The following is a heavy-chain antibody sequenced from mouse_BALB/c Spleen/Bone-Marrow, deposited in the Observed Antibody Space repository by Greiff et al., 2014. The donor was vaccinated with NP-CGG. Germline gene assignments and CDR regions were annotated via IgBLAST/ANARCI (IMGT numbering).Heavy chain of an antibody. CDR3: ARPTTRCYALDY. CDR1: GFSLTNYG. Sequence: VKLVESGPGLVAPSQSLSITCTVSGFSLTNYGVYWVRQPPGKGLEWLGVIWAGRSTNYNSSHMSRLSISKDNSKRQVFLKMNSLQTDDTAMYCCARPTTRCYALDYWGQGTSVTVSS. D-gene: IGHD6-1*01. V-gene: IGHV2-9*02. CDR2: IWAGRST. J-gene: IGHJ4*01.